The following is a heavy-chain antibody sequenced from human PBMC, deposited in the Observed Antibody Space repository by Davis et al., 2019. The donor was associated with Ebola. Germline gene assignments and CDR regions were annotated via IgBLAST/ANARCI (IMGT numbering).Heavy chain of an antibody. V-gene: IGHV3-23*01. J-gene: IGHJ5*02. CDR3: MRGARASESQYTWFDT. CDR2: ISGSGSGDRT. D-gene: IGHD1-1*01. Sequence: GESLKISCAASVSGFSTYAMGWVRQAPGKGLEWVSTISGSGSGDRTDYADSVKGRFTISRDNAKNSLFLQTNSLRVEDTAIYYCMRGARASESQYTWFDTWGQGTLVTVSS. CDR1: VSGFSTYA.